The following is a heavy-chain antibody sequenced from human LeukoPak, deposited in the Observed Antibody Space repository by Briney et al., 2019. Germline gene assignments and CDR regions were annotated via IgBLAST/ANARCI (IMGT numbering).Heavy chain of an antibody. CDR2: IRSSSDI. D-gene: IGHD3-10*01. CDR3: ATFPHPYSSGGYHPTFDY. Sequence: GGSLRLSCAASGFTFSSYNMNWVRQAPGKGLEWVSSIRSSSDIYYADSVKGRFTISRDNAKNSLYLQMNNLRAEDTAVYYCATFPHPYSSGGYHPTFDYWGQGTLVTASS. V-gene: IGHV3-21*01. J-gene: IGHJ4*02. CDR1: GFTFSSYN.